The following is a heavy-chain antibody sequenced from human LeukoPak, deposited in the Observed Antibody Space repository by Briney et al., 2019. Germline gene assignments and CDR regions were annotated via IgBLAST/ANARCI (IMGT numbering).Heavy chain of an antibody. Sequence: SVKVSCKASGGTFSSYAISWVRQAPGQGLEWMGGIIPIFGTANYAQKFQGRVTITADESTSTAYMELSSLRSEDTAVYYCARGRYSSSPVDDYWGQGTLVTVSS. V-gene: IGHV1-69*01. J-gene: IGHJ4*02. CDR2: IIPIFGTA. D-gene: IGHD6-13*01. CDR1: GGTFSSYA. CDR3: ARGRYSSSPVDDY.